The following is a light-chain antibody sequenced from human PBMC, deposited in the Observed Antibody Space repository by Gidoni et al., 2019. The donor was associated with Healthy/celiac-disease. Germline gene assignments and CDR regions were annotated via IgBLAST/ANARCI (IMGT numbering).Light chain of an antibody. V-gene: IGKV3-11*01. CDR2: DAS. CDR3: QQRSNWPPIT. CDR1: QSVSSY. Sequence: IVLTQSTATLSLSPGERATLSCTASQSVSSYLAWYQQKPGQAPRLLIYDASNRATGIPARLSGSGSGTEFTITISSREPEDFAVYYCQQRSNWPPITFGQGTRLEIK. J-gene: IGKJ5*01.